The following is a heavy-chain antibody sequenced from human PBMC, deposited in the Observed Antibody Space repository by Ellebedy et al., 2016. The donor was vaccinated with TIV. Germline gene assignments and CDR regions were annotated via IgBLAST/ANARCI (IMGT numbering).Heavy chain of an antibody. D-gene: IGHD6-19*01. J-gene: IGHJ6*02. CDR1: GFTFSSYA. CDR2: VNGGGLVI. CDR3: ARVEVGRSGPSYGMDV. V-gene: IGHV3-23*01. Sequence: GESLKISCTASGFTFSSYAMSWVRQAPGKGLEWVAGVNGGGLVIAYADSVKGRFTMSRDNAKNTLYLQMNSLRAEDTAVYYCARVEVGRSGPSYGMDVWGQGTSVTVSS.